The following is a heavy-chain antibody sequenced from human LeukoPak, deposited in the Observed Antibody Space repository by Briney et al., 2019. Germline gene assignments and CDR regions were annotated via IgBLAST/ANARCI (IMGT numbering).Heavy chain of an antibody. V-gene: IGHV4-59*01. D-gene: IGHD6-19*01. Sequence: SETLSLTCTVSGGSISSCYWSWIRQPPGKGLEWIGYIYYSGSTNYNPSLKSRVTISVDTSKNQFSLKLSSVTAADTAVYYCARDRSRGWYYFDYWGQGTLVTVSS. CDR2: IYYSGST. J-gene: IGHJ4*02. CDR3: ARDRSRGWYYFDY. CDR1: GGSISSCY.